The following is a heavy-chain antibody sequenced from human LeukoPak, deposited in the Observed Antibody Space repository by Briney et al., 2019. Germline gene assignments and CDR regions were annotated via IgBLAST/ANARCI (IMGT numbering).Heavy chain of an antibody. D-gene: IGHD2-2*03. V-gene: IGHV3-23*01. CDR1: GFSFSDAW. J-gene: IGHJ6*02. CDR2: ISGSGGST. Sequence: TGGSLRLSCAASGFSFSDAWMNWVRQAPGKGLEWVSAISGSGGSTYYADSVKGRFTISRDNSKNTLYLQMNSLRAEDTAVYYCAKVPWIDYYYGMDVWGQGTTVTVAS. CDR3: AKVPWIDYYYGMDV.